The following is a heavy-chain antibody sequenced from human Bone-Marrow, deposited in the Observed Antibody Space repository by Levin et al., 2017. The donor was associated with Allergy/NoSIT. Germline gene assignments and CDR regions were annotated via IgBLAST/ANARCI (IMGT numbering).Heavy chain of an antibody. CDR2: ISPKSGGT. Sequence: ASVKVSCQASGYTFTDYFIHWVRQAPGQRFEWMGRISPKSGGTDYAQSFQGRVTMTRDTATHTVYVEVSRLRSDDTAVYFCAGVKEQVFSEGYYSDHWGQGTLVTVSS. V-gene: IGHV1-2*06. CDR1: GYTFTDYF. D-gene: IGHD1-26*01. CDR3: AGVKEQVFSEGYYSDH. J-gene: IGHJ4*02.